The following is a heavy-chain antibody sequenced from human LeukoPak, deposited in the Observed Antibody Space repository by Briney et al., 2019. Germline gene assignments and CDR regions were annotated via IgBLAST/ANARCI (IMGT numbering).Heavy chain of an antibody. Sequence: GGSLRLSCTASGLTFGDYAMSWVRQAPGKGLEWVGFIRSKAYGGTTEYAASVKGRFTISRDDSKSIAYLQMNSLKTEDTAVYYCTSLGGSSSWWFDPWGQGTLVTVSS. CDR1: GLTFGDYA. D-gene: IGHD6-13*01. J-gene: IGHJ5*02. V-gene: IGHV3-49*04. CDR3: TSLGGSSSWWFDP. CDR2: IRSKAYGGTT.